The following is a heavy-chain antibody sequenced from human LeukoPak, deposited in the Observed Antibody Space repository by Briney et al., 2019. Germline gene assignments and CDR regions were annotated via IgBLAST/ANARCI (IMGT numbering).Heavy chain of an antibody. CDR1: GFTFSSYW. CDR3: AKDMLVTTLDY. D-gene: IGHD4-17*01. Sequence: GGSLRLSCAASGFTFSSYWMSWVRQAPGKGLEWVSGITGSGGSTYYADSVKGRFTISRDNSKNTLYLQMNSLRAEDTAVYYCAKDMLVTTLDYWGQGTLVTVSS. V-gene: IGHV3-23*01. J-gene: IGHJ4*02. CDR2: ITGSGGST.